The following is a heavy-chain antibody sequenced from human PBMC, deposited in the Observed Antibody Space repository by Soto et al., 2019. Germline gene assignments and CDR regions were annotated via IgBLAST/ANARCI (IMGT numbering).Heavy chain of an antibody. CDR3: ARLTVTTYYYYGMDV. D-gene: IGHD4-4*01. V-gene: IGHV4-30-4*01. CDR2: IYYSGST. Sequence: PSETLSITCTVSGGSISSGDYYWSWIRQPPGKGLEWIGYIYYSGSTYYNPSLKSRVTISVDTSKNQFSLKLSSVTAADTAVYYCARLTVTTYYYYGMDVWGRGTTVTVSS. CDR1: GGSISSGDYY. J-gene: IGHJ6*02.